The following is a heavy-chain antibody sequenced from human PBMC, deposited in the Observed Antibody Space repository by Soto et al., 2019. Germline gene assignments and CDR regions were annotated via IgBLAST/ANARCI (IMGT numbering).Heavy chain of an antibody. CDR2: ISPYNGNT. J-gene: IGHJ4*02. D-gene: IGHD3-3*01. CDR1: GYTFRNYG. V-gene: IGHV1-18*01. Sequence: QVQLVQSGAEVKRPGASVTVSCKASGYTFRNYGITWVRQAPGQGLEWMAWISPYNGNTIYAQDLQGRVTMTKDSSTSTAYMEMRSLTSEDTAMYYCASDLVSGSDFWRAYNGGYFDYWGQGTLVTVSS. CDR3: ASDLVSGSDFWRAYNGGYFDY.